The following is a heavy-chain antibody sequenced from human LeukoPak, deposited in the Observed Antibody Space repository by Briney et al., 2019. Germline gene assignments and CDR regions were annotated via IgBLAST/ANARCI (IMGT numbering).Heavy chain of an antibody. CDR3: ARSRVVGATPFDY. J-gene: IGHJ4*02. V-gene: IGHV4-59*01. CDR1: GGSISSYY. Sequence: SETLSLTCTVSGGSISSYYWSWIRQPPGKGLEWIGYIYYSGSTNYNPSLKSRVTISVDTSKNQFSLKLSSVTAADTAVYYCARSRVVGATPFDYWGRGTLVTVSS. CDR2: IYYSGST. D-gene: IGHD1-26*01.